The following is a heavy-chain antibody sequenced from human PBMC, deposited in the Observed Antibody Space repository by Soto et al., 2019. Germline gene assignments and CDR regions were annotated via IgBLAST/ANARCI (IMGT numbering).Heavy chain of an antibody. V-gene: IGHV3-23*01. J-gene: IGHJ4*02. CDR3: AKDSSGYYSRFDY. CDR2: ISGSGGST. CDR1: GFTISSYA. D-gene: IGHD3-22*01. Sequence: EVQLLESGGGLVQPGGSLRLSCAASGFTISSYAMSWVRQAPGKGLEWVSAISGSGGSTYYADSVKGRFTISRDNSKNTLYLQMNSLRAEDTAVYYCAKDSSGYYSRFDYWGQGTLVTVSS.